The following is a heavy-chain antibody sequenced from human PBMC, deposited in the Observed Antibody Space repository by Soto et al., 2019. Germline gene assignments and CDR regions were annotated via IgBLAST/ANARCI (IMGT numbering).Heavy chain of an antibody. Sequence: GGSLRLSCAASGFTFSSYAMSWVRQAPGKGLEWVSAISGSGGSTYYADSVKGRFTISRDNSKNTLYLQMNSLRAEDTAVYYCAKDLFREWEPPKFDYWGQGTLVTVSS. CDR3: AKDLFREWEPPKFDY. J-gene: IGHJ4*02. V-gene: IGHV3-23*01. CDR2: ISGSGGST. D-gene: IGHD1-26*01. CDR1: GFTFSSYA.